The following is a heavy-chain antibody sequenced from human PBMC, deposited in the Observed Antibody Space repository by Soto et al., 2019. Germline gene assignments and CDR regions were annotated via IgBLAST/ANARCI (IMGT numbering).Heavy chain of an antibody. D-gene: IGHD5-12*01. Sequence: QVQLVQSGAEVKKPGSSVKVSCKASGGTFSSYTISWVRQAPGQGLEWMGRIIPILGIANYAQKFQARVTITANKSTSTAYMRLSSLRSEDTAVYYCARGDSAYDLIVNWFDPWGQGTLVTVSS. J-gene: IGHJ5*02. CDR3: ARGDSAYDLIVNWFDP. CDR2: IIPILGIA. V-gene: IGHV1-69*02. CDR1: GGTFSSYT.